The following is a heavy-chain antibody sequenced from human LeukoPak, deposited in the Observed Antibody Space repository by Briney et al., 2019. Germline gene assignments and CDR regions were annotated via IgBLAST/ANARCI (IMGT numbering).Heavy chain of an antibody. V-gene: IGHV3-33*01. CDR1: GFTFSSYG. CDR3: ARVSLGVAQAKGPRYYYGMDV. D-gene: IGHD3-3*01. J-gene: IGHJ6*02. Sequence: GGSLRLSCAASGFTFSSYGMHWVRQAPGKGLEWVAVIWYDGSNKYYADSVKGRFTISRDNSKNTLYLQMNSLRAEDTAVYYCARVSLGVAQAKGPRYYYGMDVWGQGTTVTVSS. CDR2: IWYDGSNK.